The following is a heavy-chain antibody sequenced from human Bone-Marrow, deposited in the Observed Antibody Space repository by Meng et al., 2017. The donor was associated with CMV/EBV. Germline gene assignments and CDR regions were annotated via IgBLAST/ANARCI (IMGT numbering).Heavy chain of an antibody. D-gene: IGHD2-2*01. V-gene: IGHV1-2*02. J-gene: IGHJ6*02. CDR3: ARGYCSSTSCTSYYYYYGMDV. Sequence: ASVKVSCKTSGYTFTGYYMHWVRQAPGQGLEWMGWINPNSGGTKYAQNFQGRVTMTRDTSFSTAYMELSSLRSEDTAVYYCARGYCSSTSCTSYYYYYGMDVWGQGTTVTVSS. CDR1: GYTFTGYY. CDR2: INPNSGGT.